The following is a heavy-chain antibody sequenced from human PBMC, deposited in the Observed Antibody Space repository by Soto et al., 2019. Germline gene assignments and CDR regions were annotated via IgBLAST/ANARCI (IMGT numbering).Heavy chain of an antibody. J-gene: IGHJ4*02. D-gene: IGHD6-6*01. CDR3: ARIGYSSSSLEY. CDR2: IKQDGGQK. Sequence: PGGSLRLSCAASGFIFRNYWMSWVRQAPGKRLEWVANIKQDGGQKYYVDSVKGRFTISRDNARNSLYLQINSLRAEDTAMYYCARIGYSSSSLEYWDPGTLVTVSS. CDR1: GFIFRNYW. V-gene: IGHV3-7*03.